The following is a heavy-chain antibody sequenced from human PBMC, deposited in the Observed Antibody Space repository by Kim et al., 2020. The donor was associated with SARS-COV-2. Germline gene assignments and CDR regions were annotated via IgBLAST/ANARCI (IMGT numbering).Heavy chain of an antibody. Sequence: GGSLRLSCAASGFTFSNYWMTWVRQGPEKGLEWVANIKQDGSQKYYVDSVKGRFTVSRDNAKNSVYLQMNSLRAEDTAIYYCAGGRGAEYGGQGTLVTVS. D-gene: IGHD3-10*01. J-gene: IGHJ4*02. CDR3: AGGRGAEY. CDR2: IKQDGSQK. V-gene: IGHV3-7*03. CDR1: GFTFSNYW.